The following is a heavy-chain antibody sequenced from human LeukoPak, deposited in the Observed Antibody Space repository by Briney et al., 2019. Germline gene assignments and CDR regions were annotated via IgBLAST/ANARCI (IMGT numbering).Heavy chain of an antibody. V-gene: IGHV1-69*04. CDR1: GYTFTTYG. Sequence: GASVKVSCKASGYTFTTYGISWVRQAPGQGLEWMGRIIPILGIANYAQKFQGRVTITADKSTSTAYMELSSLRSEDTAVYYCARDGIDYYYDSSGYFDYWGQGTLVTVSS. CDR2: IIPILGIA. CDR3: ARDGIDYYYDSSGYFDY. J-gene: IGHJ4*02. D-gene: IGHD3-22*01.